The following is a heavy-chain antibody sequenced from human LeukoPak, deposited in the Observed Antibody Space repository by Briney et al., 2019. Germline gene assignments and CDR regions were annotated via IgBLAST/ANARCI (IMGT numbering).Heavy chain of an antibody. J-gene: IGHJ6*04. CDR3: AELGITMIGGV. CDR2: ISGSGGTT. V-gene: IGHV3-23*01. CDR1: GFTFSSYG. D-gene: IGHD3-10*02. Sequence: GGSLRLSCAASGFTFSSYGMNWVRQAPGKGLEWVSGISGSGGTTYYADSVKGRFTISRDNAKNSLYLQMNSLRAEDTAVYYCAELGITMIGGVWGKGTTVTISS.